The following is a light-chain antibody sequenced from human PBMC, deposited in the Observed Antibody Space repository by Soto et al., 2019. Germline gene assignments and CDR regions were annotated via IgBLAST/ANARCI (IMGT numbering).Light chain of an antibody. Sequence: IQLTQSPSSLSASVGNIFTITCRASQSISNWLAWYKQKPGTAPKVLIYHASNLQSGVPSRLSGSGSGTEFTLTISSLTPDDFATYYCQQYSSHWTFAQGTKVDIK. V-gene: IGKV1-5*01. CDR1: QSISNW. CDR2: HAS. J-gene: IGKJ1*01. CDR3: QQYSSHWT.